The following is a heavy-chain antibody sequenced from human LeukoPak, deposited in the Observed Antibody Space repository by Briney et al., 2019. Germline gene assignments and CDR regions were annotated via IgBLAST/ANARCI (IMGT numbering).Heavy chain of an antibody. D-gene: IGHD6-13*01. CDR2: ITGYGAT. J-gene: IGHJ5*02. Sequence: GGSLRLSCAASGFTFSNFAMMWVRHAPGTGLQRVSTITGYGATFCADSVRGRFTIFRDTSMNTLFLQMNSLGAEDTAVYYCAKGAAAGKVDWFDPWGQGTLVTVSS. V-gene: IGHV3-23*01. CDR1: GFTFSNFA. CDR3: AKGAAAGKVDWFDP.